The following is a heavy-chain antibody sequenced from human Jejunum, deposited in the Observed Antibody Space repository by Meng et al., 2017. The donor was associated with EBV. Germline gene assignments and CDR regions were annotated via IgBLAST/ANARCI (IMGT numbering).Heavy chain of an antibody. V-gene: IGHV1-18*01. CDR2: ISVYRGNT. CDR1: GYDLINSG. J-gene: IGHJ4*02. CDR3: ARDRSNSDY. D-gene: IGHD5-24*01. Sequence: QVELVQYGAEVKKPGASVKVSCKASGYDLINSGISWVRQAPGQGVEWMGWISVYRGNTNYAQRFQDRVTLTTNTSTSTVYMELRSLTSDDTAVYYCARDRSNSDYWGQGTLVTVSS.